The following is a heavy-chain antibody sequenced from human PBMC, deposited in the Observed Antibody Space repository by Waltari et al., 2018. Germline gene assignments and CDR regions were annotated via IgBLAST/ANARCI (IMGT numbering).Heavy chain of an antibody. Sequence: QVQLAQSGAEEKKPGASVTVSCKASGYTFTGYYIQWVRQAPGQGVEWMGCVSPENGANMYAQKFQGRVTMTRDTSINTAYMELGSLTSDDTAVYYCARDGPGAGNDDFDYWGQGTLVSVSS. D-gene: IGHD3-10*01. V-gene: IGHV1-2*02. CDR1: GYTFTGYY. CDR3: ARDGPGAGNDDFDY. CDR2: VSPENGAN. J-gene: IGHJ4*02.